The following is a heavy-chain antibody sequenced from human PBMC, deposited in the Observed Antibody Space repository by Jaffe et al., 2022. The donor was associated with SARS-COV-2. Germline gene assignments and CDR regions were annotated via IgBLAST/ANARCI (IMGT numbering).Heavy chain of an antibody. D-gene: IGHD4-17*01. CDR1: GFTFSSYG. CDR3: AKDRTPLHYGDYSYFDY. Sequence: QVQLVESGGGVVQPGRSLRLSCAASGFTFSSYGMHWVRQAPGKGLEWVAVISYDGSNKYYADSVKGRFTISRDNSKNTLYLQMNSLRAEDTAVYYCAKDRTPLHYGDYSYFDYWGQGTLVTVSS. CDR2: ISYDGSNK. J-gene: IGHJ4*02. V-gene: IGHV3-30*18.